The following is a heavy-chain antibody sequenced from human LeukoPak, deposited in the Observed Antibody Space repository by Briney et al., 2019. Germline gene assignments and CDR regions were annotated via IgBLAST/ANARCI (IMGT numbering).Heavy chain of an antibody. CDR1: GGSISSGSYY. CDR3: ASFPPDTYGVLYYFDY. CDR2: IYTSGST. D-gene: IGHD1-14*01. J-gene: IGHJ4*02. Sequence: PSETLSLTCTVSGGSISSGSYYWSWIRQPAGKGLEWIGRIYTSGSTNYNPSLKSRVTISVDTSKNQFSLKLSSVTAADTAVYYCASFPPDTYGVLYYFDYWGQGTLVTVSS. V-gene: IGHV4-61*02.